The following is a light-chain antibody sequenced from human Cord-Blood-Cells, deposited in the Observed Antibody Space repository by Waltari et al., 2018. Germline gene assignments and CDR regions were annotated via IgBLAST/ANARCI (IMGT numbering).Light chain of an antibody. V-gene: IGLV2-23*03. CDR2: EGS. CDR3: CSYAGSSTFVV. J-gene: IGLJ2*01. Sequence: QSALTQPASVSGSPGQSITISCTGTSSDVGSYNLVSWYQQHPGKAPKLRIYEGSKRHSGVVNRFSGSKSGNTASLTISGLQAEDEADYYCCSYAGSSTFVVFGGGTKLTVL. CDR1: SSDVGSYNL.